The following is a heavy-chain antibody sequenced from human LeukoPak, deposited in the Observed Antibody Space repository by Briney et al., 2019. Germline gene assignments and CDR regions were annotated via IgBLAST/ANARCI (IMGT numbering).Heavy chain of an antibody. V-gene: IGHV3-30*02. CDR3: AKFSRGGGDY. Sequence: GGSLRLSCAASGFTFSSYGMHWVRQAPGKGLEWVAFIRSDGSNKYYADSVKGRFTNSRDNSKNRLYLQMHSLRAEDSAVYYCAKFSRGGGDYWGQGTLVTASS. CDR1: GFTFSSYG. J-gene: IGHJ4*02. CDR2: IRSDGSNK. D-gene: IGHD2-15*01.